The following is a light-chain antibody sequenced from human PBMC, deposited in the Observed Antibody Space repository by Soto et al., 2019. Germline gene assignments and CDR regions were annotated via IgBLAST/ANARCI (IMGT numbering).Light chain of an antibody. Sequence: EIVLTQTPGTLSLSPGETATLSCRSSQTVNSDYLAWFQQRPGQAPRLLIFATSRRATDIPDRFSGSGSATDFTLTISSLEPEDFAVYYCQQRSNWITFGQGTRLEIK. CDR3: QQRSNWIT. CDR1: QTVNSDY. J-gene: IGKJ5*01. V-gene: IGKV3D-20*02. CDR2: ATS.